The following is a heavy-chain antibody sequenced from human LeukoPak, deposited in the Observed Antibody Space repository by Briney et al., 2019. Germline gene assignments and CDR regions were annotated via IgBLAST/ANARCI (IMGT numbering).Heavy chain of an antibody. D-gene: IGHD2-21*02. CDR1: GGSFSGYY. Sequence: SETLSLTCAVYGGSFSGYYWSWIRQPPGKGLEWIGEINHSGSTNYNPSLKSRVTISVDTSKNQFSLKLSSVTAADTAVHYCARAVGGDWNYWGQGTLVTVSS. J-gene: IGHJ4*02. V-gene: IGHV4-34*01. CDR2: INHSGST. CDR3: ARAVGGDWNY.